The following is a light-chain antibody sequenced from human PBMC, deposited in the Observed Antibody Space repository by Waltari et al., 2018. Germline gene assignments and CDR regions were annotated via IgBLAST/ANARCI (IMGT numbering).Light chain of an antibody. CDR1: QSIFRSSTTKNH. Sequence: IVMTQSPDSLAVSLGERATLSCKSSQSIFRSSTTKNHLAWYPKKPGQPPKLLIYWASTRESGVPDRFSGSGSGTDFTLTISGLQAEDVAVYYCQQYYSSPLAFGGGTKVEIK. CDR2: WAS. V-gene: IGKV4-1*01. J-gene: IGKJ4*01. CDR3: QQYYSSPLA.